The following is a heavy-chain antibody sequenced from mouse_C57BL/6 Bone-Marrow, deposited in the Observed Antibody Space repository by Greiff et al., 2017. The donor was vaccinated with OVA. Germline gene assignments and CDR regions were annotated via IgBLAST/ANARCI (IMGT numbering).Heavy chain of an antibody. D-gene: IGHD2-3*01. Sequence: QVQLQQPGAELVRPGTSVKLSCKASGYTFTSYWMHWVKQRPGQGLEWIGVIDPSDSYTNYNQKFKGKATLTVDTSSITAYMQLSSLTSEDSAVYYCARGMIMDYWGQGTSVTVSS. CDR3: ARGMIMDY. V-gene: IGHV1-59*01. CDR1: GYTFTSYW. J-gene: IGHJ4*01. CDR2: IDPSDSYT.